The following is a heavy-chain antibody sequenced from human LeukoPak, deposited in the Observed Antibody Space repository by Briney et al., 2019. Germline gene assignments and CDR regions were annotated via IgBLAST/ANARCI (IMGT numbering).Heavy chain of an antibody. CDR2: ISGSGGST. V-gene: IGHV3-23*01. D-gene: IGHD3-16*02. CDR1: GFTLSRYV. Sequence: GGSLRHSHAASGFTLSRYVMSSVPHAPGKGLEWVSDISGSGGSTYYADSVKGRFTISRDNSKTTLYLQRNSLRAEDTAVYYCAKWFMITFGGVIVTSPYFDYWGRGTLVTVSS. J-gene: IGHJ4*02. CDR3: AKWFMITFGGVIVTSPYFDY.